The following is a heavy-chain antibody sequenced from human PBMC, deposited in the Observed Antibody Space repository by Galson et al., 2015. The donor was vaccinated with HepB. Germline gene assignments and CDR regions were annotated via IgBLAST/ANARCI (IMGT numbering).Heavy chain of an antibody. CDR3: ARDFYASAWSNFGMDV. J-gene: IGHJ6*02. D-gene: IGHD2/OR15-2a*01. CDR1: GFTFSNHW. V-gene: IGHV3-74*01. CDR2: INFDGSTT. Sequence: SLRLSCAASGFTFSNHWMHWVRQAPGKGLEWVSHINFDGSTTGYADSGRGRFTVSRDNAKNSLYLQMNNLRAEDTAVYYCARDFYASAWSNFGMDVWGQGTTVTVSS.